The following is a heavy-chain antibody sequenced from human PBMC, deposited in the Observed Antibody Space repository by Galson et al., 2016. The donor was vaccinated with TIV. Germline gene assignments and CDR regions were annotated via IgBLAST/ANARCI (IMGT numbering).Heavy chain of an antibody. V-gene: IGHV3-66*01. D-gene: IGHD3-22*01. Sequence: SLRLSCAASGFTLSTNYLSWVRQAPGKGLEWVSIIYSGGDTYYADSVRGRFTISRDNSKNTLYRQMNSRRVEDKAAYYCARDLAAIHYYDPCDTFDLWGQGTMVTVSS. J-gene: IGHJ3*01. CDR3: ARDLAAIHYYDPCDTFDL. CDR2: IYSGGDT. CDR1: GFTLSTNY.